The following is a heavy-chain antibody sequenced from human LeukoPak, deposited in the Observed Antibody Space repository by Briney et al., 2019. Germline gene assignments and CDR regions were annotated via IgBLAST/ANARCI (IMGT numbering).Heavy chain of an antibody. J-gene: IGHJ4*02. V-gene: IGHV3-74*01. Sequence: AGGALRLSCADSGFTFSNYWMHWVRQAPGKRLVWVSRINSDGSRTNYADSVKGRFTISRDNAKNTLYLQMNSLRAEDTAVYYCGSSVSAPYWGQGTLVTVSS. CDR3: GSSVSAPY. CDR2: INSDGSRT. CDR1: GFTFSNYW. D-gene: IGHD2-21*02.